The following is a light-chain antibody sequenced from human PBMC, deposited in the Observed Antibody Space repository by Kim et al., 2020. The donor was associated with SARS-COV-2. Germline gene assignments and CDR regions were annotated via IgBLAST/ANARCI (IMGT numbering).Light chain of an antibody. CDR2: GAS. J-gene: IGKJ1*01. V-gene: IGKV3-20*01. Sequence: SPGEGATLSCRASQSVSSSYLAWYQQKPGQAPRLLIYGASSRATGIPDRFSGSGSGTDFILTISRLEPEDFAVYYCQQYGNSPQTFGQGTKVDIK. CDR1: QSVSSSY. CDR3: QQYGNSPQT.